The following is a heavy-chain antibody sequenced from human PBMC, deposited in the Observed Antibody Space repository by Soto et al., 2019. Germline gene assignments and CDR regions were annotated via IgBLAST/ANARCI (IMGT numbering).Heavy chain of an antibody. CDR2: IYTSGST. D-gene: IGHD2-15*01. CDR3: ARDDPSPYCSGGSCRSRTYYYYGMDV. V-gene: IGHV4-4*07. CDR1: GGSISSYY. Sequence: PSETLSLTCTVSGGSISSYYWSWIRQPAGKGLEWIGRIYTSGSTNYNPSLKSRVTMSVDTSKNQFSLKLSSVTAADTAVYYCARDDPSPYCSGGSCRSRTYYYYGMDVWGKGTTVTSPQ. J-gene: IGHJ6*04.